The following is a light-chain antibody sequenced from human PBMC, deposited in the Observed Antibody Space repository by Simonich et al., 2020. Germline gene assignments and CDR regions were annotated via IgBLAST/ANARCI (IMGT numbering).Light chain of an antibody. J-gene: IGLJ2*01. V-gene: IGLV3-27*01. CDR2: KDI. CDR1: VLAKKY. Sequence: SYELTQPSSVSVSPGQTARITCSGDVLAKKYARWFQQKPGQAPVLGIYKDIERPSGIPERFSGSSSGTTVTLTISGVEAGDEADYYCQVWDSSSDHPVFGGGTKLTVL. CDR3: QVWDSSSDHPV.